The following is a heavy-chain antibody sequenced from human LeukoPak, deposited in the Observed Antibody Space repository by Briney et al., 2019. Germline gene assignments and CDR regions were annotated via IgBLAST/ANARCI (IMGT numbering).Heavy chain of an antibody. J-gene: IGHJ6*02. V-gene: IGHV3-23*01. CDR3: AKDRELVLNHGMDV. CDR1: GFTVSSDY. Sequence: GGSLRLSCAASGFTVSSDYMSWVRQAPGKGLEWVSAISGSGGSTYYADSVKGRFTISRDNSKNTLYLQMNSLRAEDTAVYYCAKDRELVLNHGMDVWGQGTTVTVSS. CDR2: ISGSGGST. D-gene: IGHD6-6*01.